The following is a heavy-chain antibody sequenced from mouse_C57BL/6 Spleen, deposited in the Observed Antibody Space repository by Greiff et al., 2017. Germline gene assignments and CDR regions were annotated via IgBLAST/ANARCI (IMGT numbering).Heavy chain of an antibody. Sequence: QVQLQQSGAELMKPGASVKLSCKATGYTFTGYWIEWVKQRPGHGLEWIGEIVPGSGSTNYNQKFKGKATFTADTSSTTAYMQLSSLTTEDAAIYCCARGNDNHLFAYWGQGTLVTVSA. V-gene: IGHV1-9*01. CDR3: ARGNDNHLFAY. CDR2: IVPGSGST. D-gene: IGHD1-3*01. CDR1: GYTFTGYW. J-gene: IGHJ3*01.